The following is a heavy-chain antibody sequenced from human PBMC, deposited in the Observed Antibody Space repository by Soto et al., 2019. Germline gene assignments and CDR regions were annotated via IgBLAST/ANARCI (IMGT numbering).Heavy chain of an antibody. Sequence: QVQLVQSGAEVRKPGSSVKVSCKASGGTFTTYDISWVRQAPGQGLEWMGGIIPLFDATKYAQKFQGRVTITADKSRGTAYMELSSLRSDDTAMYYCARDRSSSWYKGTFYFDAWGQGTLVTVSS. V-gene: IGHV1-69*06. J-gene: IGHJ4*02. D-gene: IGHD6-19*01. CDR1: GGTFTTYD. CDR3: ARDRSSSWYKGTFYFDA. CDR2: IIPLFDAT.